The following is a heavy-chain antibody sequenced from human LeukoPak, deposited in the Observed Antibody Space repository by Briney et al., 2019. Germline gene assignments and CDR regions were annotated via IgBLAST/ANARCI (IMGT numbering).Heavy chain of an antibody. D-gene: IGHD5-18*01. CDR3: AREREGLYNYGYYQYYYMDV. J-gene: IGHJ6*03. CDR2: ISSSSSYI. Sequence: GGSLRLSCAASGFTFSSYSMNWVRQAPGKGLEWVSSISSSSSYIYYADSVKGRFTISRDNAKNSLYLQMNSLRAEDTAVYYCAREREGLYNYGYYQYYYMDVWGEGTTVTVSS. CDR1: GFTFSSYS. V-gene: IGHV3-21*01.